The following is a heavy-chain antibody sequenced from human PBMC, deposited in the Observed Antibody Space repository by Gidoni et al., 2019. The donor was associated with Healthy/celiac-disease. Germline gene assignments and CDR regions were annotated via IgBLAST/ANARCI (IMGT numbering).Heavy chain of an antibody. CDR1: GFTFSSYS. V-gene: IGHV3-21*01. CDR2: ISSSSSYI. D-gene: IGHD1-7*01. Sequence: EVQLVESGGGLVKPWGSLRLSCAASGFTFSSYSMNLVRQAPGKGLEWVSSISSSSSYIYYADSVKGRFTISRDNAKNSLYLQMNSLRAEDTAVYYCARDVRNYYFDYWGQGTLVTVSS. CDR3: ARDVRNYYFDY. J-gene: IGHJ4*02.